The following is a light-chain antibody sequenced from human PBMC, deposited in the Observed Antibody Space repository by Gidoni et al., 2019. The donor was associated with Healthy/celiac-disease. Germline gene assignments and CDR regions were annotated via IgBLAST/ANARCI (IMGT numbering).Light chain of an antibody. CDR1: QSISSY. J-gene: IGKJ2*01. CDR2: AAS. V-gene: IGKV1-39*01. Sequence: DIQMTQPPSSLSASVGDSVTITCRASQSISSYLNWYQQKPGKAPKLLIYAASSLQSGVPSRFSGSGSGTDFTLTISSLQPEDFATYYCQQSYSTPYTFGQGTKVEIK. CDR3: QQSYSTPYT.